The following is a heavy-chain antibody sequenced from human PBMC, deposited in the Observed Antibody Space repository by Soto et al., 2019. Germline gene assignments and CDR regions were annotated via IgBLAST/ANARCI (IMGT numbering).Heavy chain of an antibody. J-gene: IGHJ5*02. CDR2: IDWDDDK. Sequence: SGPTLVNPTQTLTLTCTFSGFSLSTSGMRVSWIRQPPGKALEWLARIDWDDDKYYTTSLRTRLTISKDTSRNQVVLIMTNMDPVGTATYYCAKTGTDGSWFDPWGQGTLVTVSS. CDR1: GFSLSTSGMR. V-gene: IGHV2-70*04. CDR3: AKTGTDGSWFDP. D-gene: IGHD6-25*01.